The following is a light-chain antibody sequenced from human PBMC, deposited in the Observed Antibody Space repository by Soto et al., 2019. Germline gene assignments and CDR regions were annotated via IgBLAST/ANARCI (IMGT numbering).Light chain of an antibody. CDR3: AAWDDSLRAVV. CDR1: RSNIGTYT. J-gene: IGLJ2*01. Sequence: QSELTQSPSASGTPGQRVTISCSGSRSNIGTYTVNWYQQLPGTAPTLLIFRNHQRPSGVPDRFSGSKSGTSASLAISGPQSEDEADYYCAAWDDSLRAVVFGGGTKVTVL. V-gene: IGLV1-44*01. CDR2: RNH.